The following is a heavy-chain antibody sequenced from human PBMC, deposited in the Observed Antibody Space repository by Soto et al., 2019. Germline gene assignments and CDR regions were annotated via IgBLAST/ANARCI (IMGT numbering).Heavy chain of an antibody. Sequence: QVQLQESGPGLVKPSQTLSLTCTVSGGSISSGGYYWSWIRQHPGKGLEWIGYIYYSGSTHYNPSLKSRVTISVDTSKNQFSRKLSSVTAADTAVYYCAREDHGDYYYYYGMDVWGQGTTVTVSS. D-gene: IGHD4-17*01. CDR2: IYYSGST. J-gene: IGHJ6*02. V-gene: IGHV4-31*03. CDR3: AREDHGDYYYYYGMDV. CDR1: GGSISSGGYY.